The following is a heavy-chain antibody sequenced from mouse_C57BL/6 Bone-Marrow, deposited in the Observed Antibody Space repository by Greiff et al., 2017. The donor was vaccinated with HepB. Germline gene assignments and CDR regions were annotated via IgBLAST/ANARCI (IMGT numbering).Heavy chain of an antibody. Sequence: QVQLQQSGAELASPGASVTLSCKASGYTFTDHIMNWVKKRPGQGLEWIGRIYPVSGETNYNQKIMGKATFSVDRSSSTVYMVLNSLTSEDPAVYYCFYSNYGWFYAMDYWGQGTSVTVSS. J-gene: IGHJ4*01. D-gene: IGHD2-5*01. CDR1: GYTFTDHI. CDR3: FYSNYGWFYAMDY. CDR2: IYPVSGET. V-gene: IGHV1-11*01.